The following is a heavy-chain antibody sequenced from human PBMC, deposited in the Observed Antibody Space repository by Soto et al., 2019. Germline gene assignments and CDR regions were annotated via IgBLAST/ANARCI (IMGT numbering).Heavy chain of an antibody. V-gene: IGHV3-7*01. J-gene: IGHJ5*02. Sequence: EVQLVESGGGLVQPGGSLRLSCAASGFTFYTDWMSWVRQAPGKWLEWVATITSDGSAKYYVDSVKGRFTISRDNARNSLYLQMNGLRAEDTAVYYCAGEPWWRFDPWGQGTLVTVSS. D-gene: IGHD2-8*02. CDR3: AGEPWWRFDP. CDR1: GFTFYTDW. CDR2: ITSDGSAK.